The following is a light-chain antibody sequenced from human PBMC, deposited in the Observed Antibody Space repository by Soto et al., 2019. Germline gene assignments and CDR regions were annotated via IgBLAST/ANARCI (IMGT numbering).Light chain of an antibody. V-gene: IGKV3D-20*01. Sequence: VVLTQSPATLSLSPGERGSLSCGASQSVSSSYVAWYQHKPGLAPRLLIHDTSSRAIGIPDRLSGSKSGTNFTLTISSVEPEDFALYYCHQRNTFGQGTRLEI. CDR2: DTS. CDR3: HQRNT. J-gene: IGKJ5*01. CDR1: QSVSSSY.